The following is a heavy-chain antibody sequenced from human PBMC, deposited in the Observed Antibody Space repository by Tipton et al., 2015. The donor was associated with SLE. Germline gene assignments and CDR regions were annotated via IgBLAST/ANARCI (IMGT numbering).Heavy chain of an antibody. CDR2: IIPIFGTA. V-gene: IGHV1-69*13. D-gene: IGHD3-3*01. CDR3: AREQGGLEWLLYDWFDP. Sequence: QLVQSGPEVKKPGSSVKVSCKASGGTFSSYAISWVRQAPGQGLEWMGRIIPIFGTANYAQKFQGRVTITADESTSTAYMELSSLRSEDTAVYYCAREQGGLEWLLYDWFDPWGQGTLVTVSS. CDR1: GGTFSSYA. J-gene: IGHJ5*02.